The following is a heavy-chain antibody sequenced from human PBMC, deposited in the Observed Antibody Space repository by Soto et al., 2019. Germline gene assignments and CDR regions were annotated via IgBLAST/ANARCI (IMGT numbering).Heavy chain of an antibody. CDR1: GRSISSNY. J-gene: IGHJ4*02. V-gene: IGHV4-59*01. D-gene: IGHD3-16*01. CDR2: VFYGGT. CDR3: ASYRGALYFES. Sequence: PSETLSLPCSVSGRSISSNYWSWIRQSPDKGLEWLGYVFYGGTDYNPSLGGRVSMSVETSKSQFSLKLTSVTVADTAVYYCASYRGALYFESWGPGILVTVSS.